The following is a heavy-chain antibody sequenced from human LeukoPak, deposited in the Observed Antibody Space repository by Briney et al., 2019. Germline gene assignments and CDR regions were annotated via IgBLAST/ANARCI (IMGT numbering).Heavy chain of an antibody. V-gene: IGHV3-30-3*01. CDR3: ARGGYSYGYDY. CDR2: ISYDGSNK. Sequence: GGSLRLSCAASGFTVSSNYMSWVRQAPGKGLEWVAVISYDGSNKYYADSVKGRFTISRDNSKNTLYLQMNSLRAEDTAVYYCARGGYSYGYDYWGQGTLVTVSS. D-gene: IGHD5-18*01. CDR1: GFTVSSNY. J-gene: IGHJ4*02.